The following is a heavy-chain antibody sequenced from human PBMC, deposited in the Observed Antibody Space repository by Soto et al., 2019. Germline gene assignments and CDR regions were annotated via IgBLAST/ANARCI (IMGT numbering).Heavy chain of an antibody. Sequence: PVGSLRLSGAASGFTFSDAWMSWVRQAPGKGLEWVGLIKKKTDGGTTDYAAPVKGRLTISRDDSKNTLYLQMSSLKTDDTAVYYCRTQWLDWGQGTLVTVSS. D-gene: IGHD6-19*01. V-gene: IGHV3-15*01. J-gene: IGHJ4*02. CDR3: RTQWLD. CDR1: GFTFSDAW. CDR2: IKKKTDGGTT.